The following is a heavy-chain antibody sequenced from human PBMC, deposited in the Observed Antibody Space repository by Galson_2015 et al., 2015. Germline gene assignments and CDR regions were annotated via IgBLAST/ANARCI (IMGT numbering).Heavy chain of an antibody. CDR3: ARYSSSWDLSYYYGMDV. J-gene: IGHJ6*02. CDR2: INSDGSST. V-gene: IGHV3-74*01. Sequence: SLRLSCAASGFTFSSYWMHWVRQAPGKGLVWVSRINSDGSSTSYADSVKGRFTISRDNAKNTLYLQMNSLRAVDTAVYYCARYSSSWDLSYYYGMDVWGQGTTVTVSS. CDR1: GFTFSSYW. D-gene: IGHD6-13*01.